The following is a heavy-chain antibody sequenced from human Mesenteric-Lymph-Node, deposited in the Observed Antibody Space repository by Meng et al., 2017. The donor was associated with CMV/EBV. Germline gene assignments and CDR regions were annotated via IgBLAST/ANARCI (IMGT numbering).Heavy chain of an antibody. Sequence: GSLRLSCAVYGGSFSGYYWSWIRQPPGKGLEWIGEINHSGSTNYNPSLKSRVTISVDTSKNQFSLKLSSVTAADTAVYYCARGPPLRHYFDYWGQGTLVTVSS. CDR1: GGSFSGYY. V-gene: IGHV4-34*01. J-gene: IGHJ4*02. CDR3: ARGPPLRHYFDY. CDR2: INHSGST.